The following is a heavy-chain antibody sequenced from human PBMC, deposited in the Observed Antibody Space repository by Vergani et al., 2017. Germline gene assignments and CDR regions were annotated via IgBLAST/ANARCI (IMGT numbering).Heavy chain of an antibody. V-gene: IGHV3-23*01. CDR2: ISGSGGSK. D-gene: IGHD3-22*01. J-gene: IGHJ4*02. Sequence: EVQLLESGGGLVQPGGSLRLSCAASGFTFSSYAMSWVRQAPGKGLEWVSAISGSGGSKYYGDSLKGRFTISRDNSKNTLYLQMNSLRAEDTAVYYCAKGQSNYDSSGYTDYWGQGTLVTVSS. CDR3: AKGQSNYDSSGYTDY. CDR1: GFTFSSYA.